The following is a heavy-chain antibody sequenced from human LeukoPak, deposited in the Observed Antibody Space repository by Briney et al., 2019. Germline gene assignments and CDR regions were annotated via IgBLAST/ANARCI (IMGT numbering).Heavy chain of an antibody. D-gene: IGHD6-19*01. Sequence: PGGSLRLSCAASGFPFSSYAMNWVRQAPGKGLEWVSSISRTSGNIYYADSVKGRFTISRDNAKNSLYLQMNSLRAVDTAVYYCATEFLGAVAETGDYWGQGTLVTVSS. J-gene: IGHJ4*02. CDR1: GFPFSSYA. V-gene: IGHV3-21*01. CDR3: ATEFLGAVAETGDY. CDR2: ISRTSGNI.